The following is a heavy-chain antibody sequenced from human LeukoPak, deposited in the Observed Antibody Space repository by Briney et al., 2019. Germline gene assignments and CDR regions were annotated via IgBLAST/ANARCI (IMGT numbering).Heavy chain of an antibody. Sequence: GGSLRLSCAASGFTFSSYSMNWVRQAPGKGLEWVSSISSSSSYIYYADSVKDRFTISRDDAKNSLYLQMNSLRAEDTAVYYCARDSTDFDCWGQGTLVTVSS. V-gene: IGHV3-21*01. J-gene: IGHJ4*02. CDR2: ISSSSSYI. CDR1: GFTFSSYS. CDR3: ARDSTDFDC.